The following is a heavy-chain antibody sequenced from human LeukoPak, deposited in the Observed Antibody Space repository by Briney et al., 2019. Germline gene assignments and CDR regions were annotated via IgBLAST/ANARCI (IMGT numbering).Heavy chain of an antibody. V-gene: IGHV4-59*01. Sequence: SETLSLTCTVSGGSISSYYWSWIRQPPGKGLDWMGYIYDSGSTNYNSSLKSRVTISVDTSKNQFSLKMSSVTAADTAVYYCARVGTYGSGSYLSWLDYWGQGTLVTVSS. J-gene: IGHJ4*02. CDR2: IYDSGST. CDR1: GGSISSYY. CDR3: ARVGTYGSGSYLSWLDY. D-gene: IGHD3-10*01.